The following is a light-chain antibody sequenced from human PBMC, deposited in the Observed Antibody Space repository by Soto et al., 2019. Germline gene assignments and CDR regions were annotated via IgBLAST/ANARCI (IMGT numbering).Light chain of an antibody. CDR3: QQANSPLT. CDR2: AAS. J-gene: IGKJ4*01. CDR1: QDIAIY. V-gene: IGKV1-9*01. Sequence: IQLTQSPSSLSASVGDRVTITCRASQDIAIYLAWYQQKPGEAPKLLIYAASTLYGGVPSRFSGSGSGTDFTLTISSLQPEDFATYYCQQANSPLTFGGGTKVDIK.